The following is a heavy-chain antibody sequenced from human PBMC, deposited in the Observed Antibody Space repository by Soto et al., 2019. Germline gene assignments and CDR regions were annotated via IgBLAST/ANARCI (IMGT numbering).Heavy chain of an antibody. CDR1: GYTFTSYG. Sequence: ASVKVSCKASGYTFTSYGISWVRQAPGQGLEWMGWISAYNGNTNYAQKLQGRVTMTTDTSTSTAYMELRSLRSDDTAVYYCARLALESSGYYYFQHWGQGTLVTVSS. D-gene: IGHD3-22*01. J-gene: IGHJ1*01. CDR3: ARLALESSGYYYFQH. CDR2: ISAYNGNT. V-gene: IGHV1-18*01.